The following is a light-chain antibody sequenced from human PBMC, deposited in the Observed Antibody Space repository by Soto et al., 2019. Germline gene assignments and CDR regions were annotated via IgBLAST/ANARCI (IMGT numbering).Light chain of an antibody. V-gene: IGKV1-39*01. CDR2: GAS. Sequence: IQMTQSPSSLSASVGDRVTITCRASQTIDKYLNWYQHIPGRAPKLLFYGASSLQSGVPTRFSGSGGGTYFTLSTSSLQHEDFATYTGQQSYSSPGTFGRGNRVE. CDR3: QQSYSSPGT. CDR1: QTIDKY. J-gene: IGKJ1*01.